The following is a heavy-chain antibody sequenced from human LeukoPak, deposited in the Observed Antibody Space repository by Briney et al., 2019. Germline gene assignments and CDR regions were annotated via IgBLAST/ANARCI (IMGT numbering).Heavy chain of an antibody. D-gene: IGHD3-16*01. J-gene: IGHJ4*02. V-gene: IGHV4-59*08. CDR1: GGSISSYY. CDR3: ARQVDTYVYFDN. Sequence: PSETLSLTCTVPGGSISSYYWSWIRQPPGKGLEWIAYIYSSGSANYNPSLKSRVTISVDTSKNQFSLKLGSLTAADTAVYYCARQVDTYVYFDNWGQGTPVTVSS. CDR2: IYSSGSA.